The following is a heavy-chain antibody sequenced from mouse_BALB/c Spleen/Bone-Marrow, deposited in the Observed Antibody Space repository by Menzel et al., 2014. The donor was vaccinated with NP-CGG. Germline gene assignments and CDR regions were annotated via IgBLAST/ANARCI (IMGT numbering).Heavy chain of an antibody. CDR3: TRSTASFDY. CDR1: GYAFSAYW. Sequence: QVPLQQSGAELVRPGSSVKISCKASGYAFSAYWMSWVKQRPGQGLEWIGQIYPGDGDTNYNGKFKGKATLTAYKSSSTAYMQLSILTSEDSAVYFCTRSTASFDYWGEGTTLTVSS. V-gene: IGHV1-80*01. D-gene: IGHD1-2*01. J-gene: IGHJ2*01. CDR2: IYPGDGDT.